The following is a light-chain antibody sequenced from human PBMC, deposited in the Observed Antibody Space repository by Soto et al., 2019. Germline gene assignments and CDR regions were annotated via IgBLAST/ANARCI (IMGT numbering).Light chain of an antibody. CDR2: AAS. J-gene: IGKJ5*01. Sequence: EIVLTQSPATLSLSPGERATLSCRASQSVSSYLAWYQQKPCQVPRLLMYAASNRATGIPDRFSGSGSGTDFILIINRLEPEDVAIYYCQQYGGSPRITFGQGTRLEIK. CDR1: QSVSSY. CDR3: QQYGGSPRIT. V-gene: IGKV3-20*01.